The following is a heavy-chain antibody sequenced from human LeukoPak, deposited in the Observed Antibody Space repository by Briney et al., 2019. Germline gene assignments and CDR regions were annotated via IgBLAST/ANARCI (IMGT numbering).Heavy chain of an antibody. D-gene: IGHD3-22*01. CDR1: GSTFSSYW. CDR2: INSDGSST. CDR3: ARDHYYDSSGYAKYYFDY. V-gene: IGHV3-74*01. Sequence: GGSLRLSCAASGSTFSSYWMHWVRQAPGKGLVWVSRINSDGSSTSYADSVKGRFTISRDNAKNTLYLQMNSLRAEDTAVYYCARDHYYDSSGYAKYYFDYWGQGTLVTVSS. J-gene: IGHJ4*02.